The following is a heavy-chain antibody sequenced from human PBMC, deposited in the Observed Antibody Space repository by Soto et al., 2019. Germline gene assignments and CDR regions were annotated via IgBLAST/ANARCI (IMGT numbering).Heavy chain of an antibody. J-gene: IGHJ4*02. D-gene: IGHD6-19*01. CDR1: GFTFSSYA. Sequence: GGSLRLSCAASGFTFSSYAMHWVRQAPGKGLEWVAVISYDGSNKYYADSVKGRFTISRDNSKNTLYLQMNSLRAEDTAVYYCARVNTGYSSVEDYWGQGTLVTVSS. CDR3: ARVNTGYSSVEDY. V-gene: IGHV3-30-3*01. CDR2: ISYDGSNK.